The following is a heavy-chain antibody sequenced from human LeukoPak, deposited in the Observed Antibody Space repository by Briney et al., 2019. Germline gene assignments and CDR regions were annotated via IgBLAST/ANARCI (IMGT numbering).Heavy chain of an antibody. Sequence: SVKVSCKTSGGTFLSHIFSWVRQAPGHGLEWIGKITPVIETAKYAQTFQGRVSIYTDKDTTTVYMDLSGLRPDDTADYYCARVNLRGSNYNWFDPWGQGTRVIVSS. J-gene: IGHJ5*02. D-gene: IGHD3-10*01. CDR3: ARVNLRGSNYNWFDP. V-gene: IGHV1-69*08. CDR2: ITPVIETA. CDR1: GGTFLSHI.